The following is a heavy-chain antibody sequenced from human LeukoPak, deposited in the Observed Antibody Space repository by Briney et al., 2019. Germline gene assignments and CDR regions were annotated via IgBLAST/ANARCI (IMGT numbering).Heavy chain of an antibody. D-gene: IGHD6-13*01. V-gene: IGHV4-4*07. CDR2: IYTSGST. J-gene: IGHJ4*02. Sequence: SETLSLTCTVSGGSISSYYWSWIRQPARKGLEWIGRIYTSGSTNYNPSLKSRVTMSVDTSKNQFSRKLSSVTAADTAVYYCASSPRGTWQQRPFDYWGQGTLVTVSS. CDR1: GGSISSYY. CDR3: ASSPRGTWQQRPFDY.